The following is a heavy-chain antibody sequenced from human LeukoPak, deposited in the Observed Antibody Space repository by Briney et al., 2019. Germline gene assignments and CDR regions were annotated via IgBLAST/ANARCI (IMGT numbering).Heavy chain of an antibody. CDR1: GFTFSSYA. V-gene: IGHV3-30-3*01. CDR2: ISYDGSNK. J-gene: IGHJ4*02. CDR3: AILDSNGSDY. Sequence: GGSLRLSCAASGFTFSSYAVHWVRQAPGKGLEWVAVISYDGSNKYYADSVKGRFTISRDNSKNTLYLQMNSLRSEDTAVYYCAILDSNGSDYWGQGTLVTVSS. D-gene: IGHD1-1*01.